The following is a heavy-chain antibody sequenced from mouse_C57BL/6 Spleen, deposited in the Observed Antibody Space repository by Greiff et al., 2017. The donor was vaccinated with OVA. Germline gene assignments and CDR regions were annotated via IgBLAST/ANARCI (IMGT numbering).Heavy chain of an antibody. Sequence: EVKLMESEGGLVQPGSSMKLSCTASGFTFSDYYMAWVRQVPEKGLEWVANINYDGSSTYYLDSLKSRFIISRDNAKNILYLQMSSLKSEDTATYYCARGDYYGSSPYWYFDVWGTGTTVTVSS. D-gene: IGHD1-1*01. V-gene: IGHV5-16*01. J-gene: IGHJ1*03. CDR2: INYDGSST. CDR3: ARGDYYGSSPYWYFDV. CDR1: GFTFSDYY.